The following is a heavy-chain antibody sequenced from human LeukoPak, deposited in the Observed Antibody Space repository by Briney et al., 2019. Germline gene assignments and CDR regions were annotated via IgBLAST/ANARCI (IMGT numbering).Heavy chain of an antibody. CDR2: IYYSGST. J-gene: IGHJ4*02. V-gene: IGHV4-39*01. Sequence: SETLSLTCTVSGDSISSSSYYWGWVRQPPGKGLEWIGNIYYSGSTYYNPSLKSRVSISEDTSKNQFSLKLSSVTAADTAVYYCARRLDTSMVRGGSFDYWGQGILVTVSS. CDR1: GDSISSSSYY. D-gene: IGHD5-18*01. CDR3: ARRLDTSMVRGGSFDY.